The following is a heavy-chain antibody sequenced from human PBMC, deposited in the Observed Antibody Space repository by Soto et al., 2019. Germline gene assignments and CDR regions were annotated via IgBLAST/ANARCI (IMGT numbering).Heavy chain of an antibody. CDR1: GFTFSSYG. CDR2: IWYDGSNT. D-gene: IGHD2-15*01. Sequence: QVQLVESGGGVVQPGRSLRLSCAESGFTFSSYGMHWVRQAPGKGLEWVAVIWYDGSNTYYADSVKCRFTISRDNYKNTLYLQMNILRAEDKAVYYCARARSGGNDYWGQGTLVTVSS. J-gene: IGHJ4*02. CDR3: ARARSGGNDY. V-gene: IGHV3-33*01.